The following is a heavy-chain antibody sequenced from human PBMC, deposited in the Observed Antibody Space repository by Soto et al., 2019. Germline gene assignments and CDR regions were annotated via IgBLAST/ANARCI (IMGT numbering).Heavy chain of an antibody. CDR2: IYPGDSDT. Sequence: PGESLKISCKGSGYSFTSYWIGWVRQMPGKGLEWAGIIYPGDSDTRYSPSFQGQVTISADKSISTAYLQWSSLKASDTAMYYCARIGHCSGSSCYSHYYGMDVWGQGTTLTVSS. CDR1: GYSFTSYW. J-gene: IGHJ6*02. CDR3: ARIGHCSGSSCYSHYYGMDV. V-gene: IGHV5-51*01. D-gene: IGHD2-15*01.